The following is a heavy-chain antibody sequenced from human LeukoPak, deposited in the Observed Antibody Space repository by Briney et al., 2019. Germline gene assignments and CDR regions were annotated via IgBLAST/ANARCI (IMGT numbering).Heavy chain of an antibody. D-gene: IGHD4-23*01. J-gene: IGHJ4*02. Sequence: GGSLRLSCAAPGFTFSSYSMNWVRQAPGKGLEWVSSISSSSSYIYYADSVKGRFTISRDNAKNSLYLQMNSLRVEDTAVYYCARGRPHGNDYWGQGTLVTVSS. CDR2: ISSSSSYI. CDR3: ARGRPHGNDY. CDR1: GFTFSSYS. V-gene: IGHV3-21*01.